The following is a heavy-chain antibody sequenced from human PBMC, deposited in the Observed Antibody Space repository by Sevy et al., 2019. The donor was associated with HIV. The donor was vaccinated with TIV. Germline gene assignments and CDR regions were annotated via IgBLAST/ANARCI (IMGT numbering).Heavy chain of an antibody. CDR2: IKSKTDGGTI. CDR1: GFTFSSAW. Sequence: GSLRLSCAASGFTFSSAWMSWVRLAPGKGLEWVGRIKSKTDGGTIDYAAPVKGRFTISREDSKNTLYLQMNSLKTEDTAVYYCITDPGYRGYDEEVINYYYYGMDVWGQGATVTVSS. D-gene: IGHD5-12*01. V-gene: IGHV3-15*01. J-gene: IGHJ6*02. CDR3: ITDPGYRGYDEEVINYYYYGMDV.